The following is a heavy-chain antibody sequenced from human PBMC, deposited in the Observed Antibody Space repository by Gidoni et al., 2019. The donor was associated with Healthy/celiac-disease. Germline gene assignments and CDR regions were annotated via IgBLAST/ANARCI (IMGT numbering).Heavy chain of an antibody. J-gene: IGHJ6*02. CDR1: CGSFSGYY. CDR3: ARGFDIAAAGTLYYYYGMDV. CDR2: INHSGST. Sequence: QVQLQQWGAGLLKPSETLSLTCAVYCGSFSGYYWSWIRQPPGKGLEWIGEINHSGSTNYNPSLKSRVTISVDTSKNQFSLKLSSVTAADTAVYYCARGFDIAAAGTLYYYYGMDVWGQGTTVTVSS. D-gene: IGHD6-13*01. V-gene: IGHV4-34*01.